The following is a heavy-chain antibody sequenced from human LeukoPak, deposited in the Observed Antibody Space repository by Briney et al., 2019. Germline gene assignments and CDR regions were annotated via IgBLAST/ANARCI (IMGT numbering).Heavy chain of an antibody. V-gene: IGHV1-3*01. CDR2: INAGKGNT. CDR1: EYTFSSYS. J-gene: IGHJ3*01. D-gene: IGHD3-3*01. CDR3: AREGVNSPDDTFDV. Sequence: GASVKVSCKASEYTFSSYSIHWVRQAPGQRLEWMGWINAGKGNTKYSQKLQGRVTITGDTSASTAYMELSSLRSEDTAVYYCAREGVNSPDDTFDVWGQGTMVTVSS.